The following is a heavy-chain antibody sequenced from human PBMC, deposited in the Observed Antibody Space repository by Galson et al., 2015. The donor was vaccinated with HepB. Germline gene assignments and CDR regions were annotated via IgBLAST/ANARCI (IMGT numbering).Heavy chain of an antibody. CDR3: AKEVLLWFGDYYGMDV. CDR1: GFTFSSYG. D-gene: IGHD3-10*01. J-gene: IGHJ6*02. CDR2: IWYDGSNK. Sequence: SLRLSCAASGFTFSSYGMHWVRQAPGKGLEWVAVIWYDGSNKYYADSVKGRFTISRDNSKNTLYLQMNSLRAEDTAVYYCAKEVLLWFGDYYGMDVWGQGTTVTVSS. V-gene: IGHV3-33*06.